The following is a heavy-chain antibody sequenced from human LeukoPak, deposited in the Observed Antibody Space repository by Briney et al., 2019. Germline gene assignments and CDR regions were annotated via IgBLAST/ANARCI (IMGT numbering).Heavy chain of an antibody. J-gene: IGHJ5*02. CDR3: ARGYSGFDP. D-gene: IGHD5-12*01. CDR2: IKQDGSGT. V-gene: IGHV3-7*01. Sequence: GGSLRLSCAASGFTLSNYWMNWVRQAPGKGLEWVANIKQDGSGTYYVDSVKGRFTISRDIAKNSLYLQMNSLRAEDTAVYYRARGYSGFDPWGQGTLVTVSS. CDR1: GFTLSNYW.